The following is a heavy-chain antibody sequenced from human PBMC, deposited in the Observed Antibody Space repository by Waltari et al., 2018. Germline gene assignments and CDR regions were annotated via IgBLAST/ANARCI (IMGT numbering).Heavy chain of an antibody. V-gene: IGHV3-74*01. CDR1: GFTFNNFW. Sequence: EVRLVESGGGLVQPGGSLSLSCVASGFTFNNFWMHWVRQAPGKGLVWVSRINNDGSNATYPETVKGRFTMARDNAKNTLYLQMSNVRVDDSAVYYCARGPYISSTGTQYHWGQGALVTVSS. CDR2: INNDGSNA. CDR3: ARGPYISSTGTQYH. D-gene: IGHD1-7*01. J-gene: IGHJ5*02.